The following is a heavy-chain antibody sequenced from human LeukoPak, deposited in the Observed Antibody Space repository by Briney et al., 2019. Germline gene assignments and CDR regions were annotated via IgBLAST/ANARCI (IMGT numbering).Heavy chain of an antibody. Sequence: GGSLRLSCAASGFTFSSYSMNWVRQAPGKGLEWASSISSSSSYIYYADSVKGRFTISRDNAKNSLYLQMNSLRAEDTAVYYCARDPSTIYNSGSYGDFWGQGTLVTVSS. CDR2: ISSSSSYI. CDR1: GFTFSSYS. J-gene: IGHJ4*02. D-gene: IGHD1-26*01. V-gene: IGHV3-21*01. CDR3: ARDPSTIYNSGSYGDF.